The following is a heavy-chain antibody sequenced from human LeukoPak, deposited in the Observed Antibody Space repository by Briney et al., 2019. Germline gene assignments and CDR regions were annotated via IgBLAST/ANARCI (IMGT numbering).Heavy chain of an antibody. D-gene: IGHD3-22*01. CDR2: ISGDGGST. CDR3: AKDYYDSSGYMVHFDY. Sequence: GGSLRLSCAASGFTFDDYAMHWVRQAPGKGLEGVSLISGDGGSTYYADSVKGRFTISRDNSKNSLYLQMNSLRTEDTALYYCAKDYYDSSGYMVHFDYWGQGTLVTVSS. V-gene: IGHV3-43*02. CDR1: GFTFDDYA. J-gene: IGHJ4*02.